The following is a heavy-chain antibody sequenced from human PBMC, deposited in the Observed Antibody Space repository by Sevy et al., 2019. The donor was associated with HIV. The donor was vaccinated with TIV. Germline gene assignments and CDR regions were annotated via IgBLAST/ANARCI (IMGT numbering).Heavy chain of an antibody. D-gene: IGHD1-26*01. CDR3: ARLTEEWELGGNWFDP. V-gene: IGHV4-39*01. J-gene: IGHJ5*02. Sequence: SETLSLTCTVSGGSISISTYYWGWIRQPPGKGLEWIGSLYYSGSTCYNPSLKSRVSISVDTSKNQFSLKQSSVTATDTAVYYCARLTEEWELGGNWFDPWGQGTLVTVSS. CDR2: LYYSGST. CDR1: GGSISISTYY.